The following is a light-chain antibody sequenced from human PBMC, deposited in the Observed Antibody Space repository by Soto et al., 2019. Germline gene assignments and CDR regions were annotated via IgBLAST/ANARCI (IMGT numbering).Light chain of an antibody. Sequence: QSALTQPASVSGSPGQSITISCTGTSSDAGAYAYVSWYQQHPGKAPKLMIYEVSNRPSGVSDRFSGSKSGNTASLTISGLQAEDEADYYCSSYTITSTRLFGGGTKLTVL. J-gene: IGLJ2*01. CDR1: SSDAGAYAY. V-gene: IGLV2-14*01. CDR2: EVS. CDR3: SSYTITSTRL.